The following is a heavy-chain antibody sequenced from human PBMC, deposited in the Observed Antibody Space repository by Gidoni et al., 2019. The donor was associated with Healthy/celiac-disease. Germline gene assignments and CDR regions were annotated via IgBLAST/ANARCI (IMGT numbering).Heavy chain of an antibody. Sequence: GAEVKKPGSSVKASCKASGGTFSSYAISWVRQAPGQGLEWMGGIIPIFGTANYAQKFQGRVTITADESTSTAYMELSSLRSEDTAVYYCARLVRVVAATGDEGGWFDPWGQGTLVTVSS. CDR2: IIPIFGTA. CDR3: ARLVRVVAATGDEGGWFDP. V-gene: IGHV1-69*01. J-gene: IGHJ5*02. D-gene: IGHD2-15*01. CDR1: GGTFSSYA.